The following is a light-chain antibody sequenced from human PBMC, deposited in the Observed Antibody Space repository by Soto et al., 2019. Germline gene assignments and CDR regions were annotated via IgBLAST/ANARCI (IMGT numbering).Light chain of an antibody. CDR2: EVN. CDR3: ISYAGNHNLV. V-gene: IGLV2-8*01. Sequence: QSALTQPPSASGSPGQSVTISCTGTSSDVGAYIYVSWYQQHPGTAPKLIIYEVNKRPSGVPDRFSGSRSGNTASLTVSGLQAEDEADYYCISYAGNHNLVFGGGTKLTVL. CDR1: SSDVGAYIY. J-gene: IGLJ2*01.